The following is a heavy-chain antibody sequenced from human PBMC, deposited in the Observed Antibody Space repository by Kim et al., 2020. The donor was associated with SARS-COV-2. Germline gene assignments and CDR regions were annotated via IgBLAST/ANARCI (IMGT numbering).Heavy chain of an antibody. CDR1: GFTVSSNY. J-gene: IGHJ4*02. CDR2: IYNGGST. V-gene: IGHV3-66*01. CDR3: AGDAQWSGDPTGY. Sequence: GGSLRLSCAASGFTVSSNYMSWVRQAPGKGLEWVSVIYNGGSTNYADAAMDGLFIITDNTSNTPQLLLMSLRAADNAVYYCAGDAQWSGDPTGYGGQGT. D-gene: IGHD3-10*01.